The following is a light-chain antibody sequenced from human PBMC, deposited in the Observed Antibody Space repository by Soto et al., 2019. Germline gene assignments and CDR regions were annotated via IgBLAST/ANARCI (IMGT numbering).Light chain of an antibody. Sequence: DIQMTQSPSTLSASVGDRVTITCRASRSISNWLAWYQQRPGIAPKLLIFDASILQSGVPSRFSGSGSGTEFTLCISRLQTDDFATYYCQQYGSFSPITFGGGTKVEI. CDR1: RSISNW. V-gene: IGKV1-5*01. CDR2: DAS. J-gene: IGKJ4*01. CDR3: QQYGSFSPIT.